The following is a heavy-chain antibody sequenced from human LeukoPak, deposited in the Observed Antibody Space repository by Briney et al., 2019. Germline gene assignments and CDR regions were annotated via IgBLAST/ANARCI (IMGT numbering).Heavy chain of an antibody. CDR3: AAPGDYGDFDAFDI. V-gene: IGHV3-23*01. D-gene: IGHD4-17*01. J-gene: IGHJ3*02. CDR1: GFAFSKYA. Sequence: GGSLRLSCAASGFAFSKYAMSWVRQAPGKGLEWVSAISGSGGSKYYADSVKGRFTISRDNSKNTLYVQMNSLRAEDTAVYYCAAPGDYGDFDAFDIWGQGTMVTVSS. CDR2: ISGSGGSK.